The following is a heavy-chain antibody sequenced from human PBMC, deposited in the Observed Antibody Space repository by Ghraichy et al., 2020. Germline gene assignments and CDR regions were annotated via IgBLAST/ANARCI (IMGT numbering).Heavy chain of an antibody. CDR3: ARAVRGPGCD. Sequence: GGSLRLSCAASGFDFSSTWMGWVRQGTGRGLEWVATIKEDGSEKYYVDSVEGRFTISRDNAKNSLYLQMNRLRAEDMATYYCARAVRGPGCDWGQGTLVTVSS. J-gene: IGHJ4*02. CDR2: IKEDGSEK. V-gene: IGHV3-7*01. D-gene: IGHD3-16*01. CDR1: GFDFSSTW.